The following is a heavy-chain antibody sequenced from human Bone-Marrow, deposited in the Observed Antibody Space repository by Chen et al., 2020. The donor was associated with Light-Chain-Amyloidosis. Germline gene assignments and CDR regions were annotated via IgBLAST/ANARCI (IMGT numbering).Heavy chain of an antibody. J-gene: IGHJ4*02. CDR3: ARLRDGYNFDY. CDR2: IYPDDSES. D-gene: IGHD5-12*01. V-gene: IGHV5-51*01. Sequence: EVQLEQSGPEVKKPGESLKISCKGSGYTFPNYWIGWVRQMPGKGLEWMGVIYPDDSESRYSPSVEGQVTISADKSITTAYLQWRSLKASDTAMYYCARLRDGYNFDYWGQGTLVTVSS. CDR1: GYTFPNYW.